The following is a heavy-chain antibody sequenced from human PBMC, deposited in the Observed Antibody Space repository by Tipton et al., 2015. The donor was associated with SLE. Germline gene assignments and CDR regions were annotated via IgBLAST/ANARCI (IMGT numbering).Heavy chain of an antibody. CDR1: GYTFTSYA. D-gene: IGHD1-26*01. V-gene: IGHV1-3*01. J-gene: IGHJ4*02. CDR3: ARDSMDSGSYDY. Sequence: QLVQSGAEVKKPGASVKVSCKASGYTFTSYAIHWVRQDPGQRLEWMGWINAGNGNTKYSQKFQGRVTITRDTSASTAYMELSSLRSEDTAVYYCARDSMDSGSYDYWGQGTLVTVSS. CDR2: INAGNGNT.